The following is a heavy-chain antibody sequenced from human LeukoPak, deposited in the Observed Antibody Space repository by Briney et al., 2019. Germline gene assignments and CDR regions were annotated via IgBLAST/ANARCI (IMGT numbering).Heavy chain of an antibody. D-gene: IGHD3-22*01. CDR2: ISGSGDNT. V-gene: IGHV3-23*01. Sequence: GGSLRLSCAASGFTFSSYAMSWVRQAPGKGLEWVSGISGSGDNTYYADSVKGRFTISRDNSKNTLYVQVNSRGTEDTAAYYCAKGSYYDSSGSFYFDYWGQGTLVTVS. CDR1: GFTFSSYA. CDR3: AKGSYYDSSGSFYFDY. J-gene: IGHJ4*02.